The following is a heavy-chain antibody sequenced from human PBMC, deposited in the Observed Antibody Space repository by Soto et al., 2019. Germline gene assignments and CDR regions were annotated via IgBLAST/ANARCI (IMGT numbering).Heavy chain of an antibody. V-gene: IGHV1-69*13. CDR2: IIPIFGTA. Sequence: SVKVSCKASGGTFSSYAISWVRQAPGQGLEWMGGIIPIFGTANYAQKFQGRVTITADESTSTAYMELSSLRSEDTAVYYCARALRLVPAAHTHPYYYGMDVWGQGTTVTVSS. J-gene: IGHJ6*02. CDR1: GGTFSSYA. CDR3: ARALRLVPAAHTHPYYYGMDV. D-gene: IGHD2-2*01.